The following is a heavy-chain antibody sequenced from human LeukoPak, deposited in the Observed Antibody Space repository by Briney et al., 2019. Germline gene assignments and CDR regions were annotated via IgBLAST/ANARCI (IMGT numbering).Heavy chain of an antibody. CDR3: ASSTGQTHDAFDI. J-gene: IGHJ3*02. D-gene: IGHD1-14*01. CDR2: ISWNSGSI. V-gene: IGHV3-9*01. Sequence: GGSLRLSCAASGFTFDDYVMHWVRQAPGKGLEWVSGISWNSGSIGYADSVKGRFTISRDNAKNSLYLQMNSLRAEDTAVYYCASSTGQTHDAFDIWGQGAMVTVSS. CDR1: GFTFDDYV.